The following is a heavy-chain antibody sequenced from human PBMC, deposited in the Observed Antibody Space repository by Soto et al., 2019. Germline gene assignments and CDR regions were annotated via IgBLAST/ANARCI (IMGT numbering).Heavy chain of an antibody. CDR2: ISGSGGST. CDR1: GFTFSSYA. Sequence: EVQLLESGGGLVQPGGSLRLSCAASGFTFSSYAMSWVRQAPGKGLEWVSAISGSGGSTYYADSVKGRFTISRDNSTNTLYLQMNSLRAEDTDVYYCAKSPLSHYDFWSGYYGDYYYGMDVWVQWTTVTVSS. V-gene: IGHV3-23*01. D-gene: IGHD3-3*01. CDR3: AKSPLSHYDFWSGYYGDYYYGMDV. J-gene: IGHJ6*02.